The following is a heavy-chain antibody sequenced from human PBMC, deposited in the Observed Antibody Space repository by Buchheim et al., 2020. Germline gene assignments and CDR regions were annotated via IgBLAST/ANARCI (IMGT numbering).Heavy chain of an antibody. Sequence: EVQLVESGGGVVRSGGSLRLSCAASGFTFSSYWMHWVRQAPGKGLVWVSRINSDGTSTSYEDSVKGRFTISRDNAKNTVYLQMNSLRVEDTAVYYCARARWELSNWLDPWGQGTL. D-gene: IGHD1-26*01. J-gene: IGHJ5*02. CDR2: INSDGTST. CDR3: ARARWELSNWLDP. CDR1: GFTFSSYW. V-gene: IGHV3-74*02.